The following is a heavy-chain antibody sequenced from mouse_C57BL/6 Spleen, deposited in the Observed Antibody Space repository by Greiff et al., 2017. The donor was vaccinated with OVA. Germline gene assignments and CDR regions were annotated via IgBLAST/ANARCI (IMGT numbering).Heavy chain of an antibody. J-gene: IGHJ3*01. CDR2: IYPGDGDT. CDR3: ARSPFAY. V-gene: IGHV1-82*01. Sequence: VQLLEPGPELVKPGASVKFSCKASGYAFTSSWMHWVKQRPGQGLEWIGMIYPGDGDTNYNGKFKGKATLTADKSSSTAYMQLSSLTSEDSAVCFCARSPFAYWGQGALVTVSA. CDR1: GYAFTSSW.